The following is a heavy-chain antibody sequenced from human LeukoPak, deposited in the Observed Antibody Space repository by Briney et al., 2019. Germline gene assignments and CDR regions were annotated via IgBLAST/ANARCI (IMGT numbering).Heavy chain of an antibody. D-gene: IGHD3-3*01. CDR1: GGSLSSYY. CDR3: ARGSDFWSGSFNWFDP. J-gene: IGHJ5*02. Sequence: PSETLSLTCAVSGGSLSSYYWSWIRQPPGKGLEWIGYIYYSGSTNYNPSLKSRVPISVDTPKNQFSLKLSSVTAADTAVYYCARGSDFWSGSFNWFDPWGQGTLVTVSS. V-gene: IGHV4-59*01. CDR2: IYYSGST.